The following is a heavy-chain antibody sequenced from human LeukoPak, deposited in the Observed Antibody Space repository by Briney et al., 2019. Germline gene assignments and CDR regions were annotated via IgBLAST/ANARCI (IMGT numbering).Heavy chain of an antibody. D-gene: IGHD3-16*02. CDR3: ARDPGSGYDYVWGSYRPRYFDY. CDR1: GFTFSRYG. Sequence: GGSLRLSCEASGFTFSRYGMSWVRQAPGKGLEWVSAIRGSGGSTYYADSVKGRFTISRDNAKNSLYLQMNSLRAEDTAVYYCARDPGSGYDYVWGSYRPRYFDYWGQGTLVTVSS. V-gene: IGHV3-23*01. CDR2: IRGSGGST. J-gene: IGHJ4*02.